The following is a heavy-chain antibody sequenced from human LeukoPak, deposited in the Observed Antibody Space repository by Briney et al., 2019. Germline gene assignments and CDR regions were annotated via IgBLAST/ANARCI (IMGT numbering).Heavy chain of an antibody. CDR3: ARARNDYDTSSFSALDY. D-gene: IGHD3-22*01. CDR1: GFSFSSYA. V-gene: IGHV3-23*01. CDR2: ISGSGDNA. J-gene: IGHJ4*02. Sequence: GGSLRLSCAASGFSFSSYAMTWVRQAPGRGLEWVSAISGSGDNAYYADSVRGRFTISRDKSKTTLYLQMNSLRAEDTAVYYCARARNDYDTSSFSALDYWGQGTLVTVSS.